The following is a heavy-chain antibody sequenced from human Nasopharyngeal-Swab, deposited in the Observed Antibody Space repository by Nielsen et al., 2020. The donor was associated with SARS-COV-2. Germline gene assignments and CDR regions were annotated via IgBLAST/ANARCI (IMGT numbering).Heavy chain of an antibody. D-gene: IGHD5-12*01. J-gene: IGHJ4*02. CDR2: IYPDDSDT. CDR3: ARDGQPAAGYSGYDYLRGLNY. Sequence: GESLKISRKGSGYSFTSYWIGWVRQMPGKGLEWMGIIYPDDSDTRYSPSFQGQVTISADKSISTAYLQWSSLKASDTAMYYCARDGQPAAGYSGYDYLRGLNYWGQGTLVTVSS. CDR1: GYSFTSYW. V-gene: IGHV5-51*01.